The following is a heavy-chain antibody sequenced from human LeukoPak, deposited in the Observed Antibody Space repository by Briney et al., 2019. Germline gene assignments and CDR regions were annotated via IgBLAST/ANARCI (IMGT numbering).Heavy chain of an antibody. CDR3: ARSTQASSTSFDY. CDR1: GGSITNYY. V-gene: IGHV4-59*01. CDR2: IYHSGST. D-gene: IGHD6-6*01. J-gene: IGHJ4*02. Sequence: PSETLSLTRTVSGGSITNYYWSWIRQPPGKGLEYIGFIYHSGSTNYNPSLKSRVTMSVDKSKNQCSLRLSSVTAADTAIYFCARSTQASSTSFDYWGQGTLVTVSS.